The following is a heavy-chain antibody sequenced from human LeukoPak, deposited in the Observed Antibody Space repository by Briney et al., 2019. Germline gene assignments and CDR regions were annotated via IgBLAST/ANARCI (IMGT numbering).Heavy chain of an antibody. V-gene: IGHV3-23*01. CDR2: ISGSGGST. J-gene: IGHJ4*02. Sequence: GGTLRLSCAASGFTFSSYGMSWVRQAPGKGLEWVSVISGSGGSTYYADSVKGRFTTSRDNAKNTVYLQINSLRAEDTAVYYCAVRYNGSWYLFDYWGQGTLVTVSS. D-gene: IGHD6-13*01. CDR3: AVRYNGSWYLFDY. CDR1: GFTFSSYG.